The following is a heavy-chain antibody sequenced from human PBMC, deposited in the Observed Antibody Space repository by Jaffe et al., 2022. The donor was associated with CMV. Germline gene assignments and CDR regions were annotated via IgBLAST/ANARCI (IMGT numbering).Heavy chain of an antibody. V-gene: IGHV3-7*03. Sequence: EVQVVESGGGLVQPGGSLRLSCAASGFTFSVHWMTWVRQAPGKGLEWVANIKEDGSEKTYVDSLRGRFTISRDNAKNSLYLQMNSLRAEDTAVYYCARWTWGYLDVWGKGTTVTVSS. CDR1: GFTFSVHW. D-gene: IGHD2-15*01. CDR2: IKEDGSEK. CDR3: ARWTWGYLDV. J-gene: IGHJ6*04.